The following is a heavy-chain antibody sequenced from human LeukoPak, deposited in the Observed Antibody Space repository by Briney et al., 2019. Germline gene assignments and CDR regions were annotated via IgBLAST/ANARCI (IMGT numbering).Heavy chain of an antibody. CDR2: INPSGGST. V-gene: IGHV1-46*01. D-gene: IGHD5-18*01. CDR1: GYTFTSYL. CDR3: ARKIGYSYGSGY. Sequence: ASVKVSCKASGYTFTSYLMHWVRQAPGQGLEWMGIINPSGGSTTYAQKFQGRVTMTRDTSTSTVYMALSSLRSEDTAVYYCARKIGYSYGSGYWGQGTLVTVSS. J-gene: IGHJ4*02.